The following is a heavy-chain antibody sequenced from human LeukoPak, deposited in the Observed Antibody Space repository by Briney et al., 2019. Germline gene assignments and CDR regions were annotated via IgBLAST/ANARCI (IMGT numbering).Heavy chain of an antibody. CDR2: ISWNSGSI. V-gene: IGHV3-9*01. D-gene: IGHD6-13*01. Sequence: GGSLRLSCAASGFTFDDYAMHWVRQAPGKGLEWVSGISWNSGSIGYADSVKGRFTISRDNAKSSLYLQMNSLRAEDTALYYCAKDAESLAAGSSYFDYWGQGTLVTVSS. J-gene: IGHJ4*02. CDR3: AKDAESLAAGSSYFDY. CDR1: GFTFDDYA.